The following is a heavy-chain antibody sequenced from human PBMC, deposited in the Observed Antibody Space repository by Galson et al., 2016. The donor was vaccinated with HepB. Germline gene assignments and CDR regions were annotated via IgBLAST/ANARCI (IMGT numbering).Heavy chain of an antibody. V-gene: IGHV3-21*01. Sequence: SLRLSCAASGFTFSSYSMNWVRQAPGKGLEWVSSISSSSSYIYYADSVKGRFTISRDNAKNSLYLQMNSLRAEDTAVYYCARGDIVGAIFDYWGQEPWSPSPQ. D-gene: IGHD1-26*01. CDR1: GFTFSSYS. CDR2: ISSSSSYI. J-gene: IGHJ4*01. CDR3: ARGDIVGAIFDY.